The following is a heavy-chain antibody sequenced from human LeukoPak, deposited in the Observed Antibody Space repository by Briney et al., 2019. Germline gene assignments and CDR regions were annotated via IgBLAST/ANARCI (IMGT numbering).Heavy chain of an antibody. Sequence: GGSLRLSGEASEFTFSSYSINWVRQAPGKGLEWVSSISSIRNYIYYADSVRGRFTISRDNARNSLYLQMNSLRAEDTAVYYCARLRGGYNYALGPFDYWGQGTLVTVSS. J-gene: IGHJ4*02. CDR3: ARLRGGYNYALGPFDY. D-gene: IGHD5-18*01. CDR1: EFTFSSYS. V-gene: IGHV3-21*01. CDR2: ISSIRNYI.